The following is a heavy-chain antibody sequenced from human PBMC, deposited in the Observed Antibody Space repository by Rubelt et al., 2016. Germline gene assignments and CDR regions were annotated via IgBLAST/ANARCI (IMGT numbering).Heavy chain of an antibody. Sequence: QLQLQESGPGLVKPSETLSLTCTVSGGSISSSSYYWGWIRQPPGKGLEWIGRIYYSGSTYYNPSLKSRVTISVDTSKNQFSLKLSSVTAADTAVYYCARVSTVTTYDAFDIWGQGTMVTVSS. CDR2: IYYSGST. D-gene: IGHD4-17*01. CDR3: ARVSTVTTYDAFDI. V-gene: IGHV4-39*07. CDR1: GGSISSSSYY. J-gene: IGHJ3*02.